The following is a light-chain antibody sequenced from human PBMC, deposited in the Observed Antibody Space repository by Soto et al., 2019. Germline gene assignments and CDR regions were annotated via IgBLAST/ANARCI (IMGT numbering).Light chain of an antibody. CDR1: QSISSW. CDR2: KAS. CDR3: QQYNSYSYT. Sequence: DIQMTKSPSTLSASVGDRVTITCRASQSISSWLAWYQQKPGKAPKLLIYKASSLESGVPSRFSGSGSGTEFTPTISSLQPDDFATYYCQQYNSYSYTFGQGTKLEIK. V-gene: IGKV1-5*03. J-gene: IGKJ2*01.